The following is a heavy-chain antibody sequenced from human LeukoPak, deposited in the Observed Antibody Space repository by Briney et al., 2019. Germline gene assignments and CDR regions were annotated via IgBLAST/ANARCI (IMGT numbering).Heavy chain of an antibody. CDR1: GFTFSSYA. Sequence: GGSLTLSCAASGFTFSSYAMHWVRQAPGRGREGVAVISYDGSNKYYADSVKGRFTISRDNSKNTLYLQMNSLRAEDTAVYYCARDSHTPNAFDIWGPGTMVTVSS. J-gene: IGHJ3*02. CDR2: ISYDGSNK. CDR3: ARDSHTPNAFDI. V-gene: IGHV3-30-3*01.